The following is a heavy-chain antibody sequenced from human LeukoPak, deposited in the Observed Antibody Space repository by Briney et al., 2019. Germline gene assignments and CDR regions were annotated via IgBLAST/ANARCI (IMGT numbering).Heavy chain of an antibody. V-gene: IGHV4-30-2*01. CDR3: ATDSSGYLGAFDI. CDR2: IYHSGST. J-gene: IGHJ3*02. Sequence: SQTLSLTCAVSGGSISSGGYSWSWIRQPPGKGLEWIGYIYHSGSTYYNPSLKSRVTISVDRSKNQFSLKLSSVTAADTAVYYCATDSSGYLGAFDIWGQGTMVTVSS. D-gene: IGHD3-22*01. CDR1: GGSISSGGYS.